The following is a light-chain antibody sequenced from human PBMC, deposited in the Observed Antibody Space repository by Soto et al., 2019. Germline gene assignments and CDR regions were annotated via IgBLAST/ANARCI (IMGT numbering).Light chain of an antibody. J-gene: IGLJ1*01. V-gene: IGLV2-14*03. Sequence: QSVLTQPASVSGSPGQSITISCSETSSDIGSYNYISWYQQYPDKGPKLMIYGVTNRPSGVSNRFSGSKSGYTASLTISGLQAEDEADYYCCSYTTTTAYVFGTGTKLTVL. CDR3: CSYTTTTAYV. CDR1: SSDIGSYNY. CDR2: GVT.